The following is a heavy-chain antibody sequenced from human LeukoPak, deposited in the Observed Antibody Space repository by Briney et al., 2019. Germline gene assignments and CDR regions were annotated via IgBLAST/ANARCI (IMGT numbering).Heavy chain of an antibody. CDR2: IGGSGGGTT. CDR1: GVTFSRYA. D-gene: IGHD2-2*01. Sequence: PGGSLRLSCAASGVTFSRYAMSWVRQAPGKGLEWVSQIGGSGGGTTFYADSVKGRFTISRDNAKNSLYLQMNSLRAEDTALYYCAKGDCSSTSCYYFDYWGQGTLVTVSS. J-gene: IGHJ4*02. CDR3: AKGDCSSTSCYYFDY. V-gene: IGHV3-23*01.